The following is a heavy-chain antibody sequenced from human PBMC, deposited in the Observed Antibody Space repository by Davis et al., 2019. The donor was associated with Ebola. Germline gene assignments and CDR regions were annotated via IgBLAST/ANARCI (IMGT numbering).Heavy chain of an antibody. CDR1: GFTFSSYA. Sequence: PGGSLRLSCAASGFTFSSYAMHWVRQAPGKGLEWVAVISYDGSNKYYADSVKGRFTISRDNSKNTLYLQMNSLRAEDTAVYYCARDTGGDIVLVPAAHTYYYYGMDVWGQGTTVTVS. D-gene: IGHD2-2*01. V-gene: IGHV3-30*04. J-gene: IGHJ6*02. CDR2: ISYDGSNK. CDR3: ARDTGGDIVLVPAAHTYYYYGMDV.